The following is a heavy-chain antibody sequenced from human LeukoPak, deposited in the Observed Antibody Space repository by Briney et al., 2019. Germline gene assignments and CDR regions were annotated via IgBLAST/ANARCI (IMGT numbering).Heavy chain of an antibody. Sequence: ASVKVSCKASGYTFTGYYMHWVRQAPGQGLEWMGWISAYNGNTNYAQKLQGRVTMTTDTSTSTAYMELRSLRSDDTAVYYCARDKGHYYDSSGYDPEAFDIWGQGTMVTVSS. CDR1: GYTFTGYY. J-gene: IGHJ3*02. CDR3: ARDKGHYYDSSGYDPEAFDI. V-gene: IGHV1-18*04. D-gene: IGHD3-22*01. CDR2: ISAYNGNT.